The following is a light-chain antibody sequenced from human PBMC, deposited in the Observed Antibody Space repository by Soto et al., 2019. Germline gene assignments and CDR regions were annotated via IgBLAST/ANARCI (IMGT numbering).Light chain of an antibody. CDR2: GAS. CDR1: HSVSSD. V-gene: IGKV3-15*01. CDR3: QQYNNWPLT. Sequence: ELVLTQSPGTLSLSPGERATLSCRVGHSVSSDLAWYQQKPGQAPRLLIYGASSRATGIPARLSGSGSGTEFTLTISSLQSEDFAVYYCQQYNNWPLTFGGGTKVDI. J-gene: IGKJ4*01.